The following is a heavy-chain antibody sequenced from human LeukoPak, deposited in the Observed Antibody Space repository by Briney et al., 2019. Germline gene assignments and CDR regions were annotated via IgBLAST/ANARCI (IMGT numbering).Heavy chain of an antibody. J-gene: IGHJ4*02. CDR3: AREFANWDSQFDY. CDR2: IYPGDSDT. V-gene: IGHV5-51*01. Sequence: PGESLKISCKGSGYSFTGYWIGWVRQMPGKGLEWMGIIYPGDSDTRYSPSFQGQVTISADKSISTAYLQWSSLKASDTAMYYCAREFANWDSQFDYWGQATLVTVSS. D-gene: IGHD7-27*01. CDR1: GYSFTGYW.